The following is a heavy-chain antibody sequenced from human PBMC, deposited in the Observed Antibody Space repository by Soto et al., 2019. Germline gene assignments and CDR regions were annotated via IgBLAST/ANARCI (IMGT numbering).Heavy chain of an antibody. J-gene: IGHJ4*02. V-gene: IGHV4-39*01. Sequence: PSETLSLTCTVSGGSISSSSYYWGWIRQPPGKGLEWIGSIYYSGSTYYNPSLKSRVTISVDTSKNQFSLKLSSVTAADTAVYYRASQSYTWNFHYWGQETLVTVSS. CDR1: GGSISSSSYY. CDR2: IYYSGST. CDR3: ASQSYTWNFHY. D-gene: IGHD3-16*02.